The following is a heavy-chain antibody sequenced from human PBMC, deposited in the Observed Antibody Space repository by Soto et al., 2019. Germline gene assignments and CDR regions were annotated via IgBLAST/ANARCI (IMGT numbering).Heavy chain of an antibody. CDR3: ARHGPLTNNWNQLNC. J-gene: IGHJ4*02. CDR2: IYYNGNT. D-gene: IGHD1-1*01. CDR1: GGSISSSPYY. V-gene: IGHV4-39*01. Sequence: QLQLQESGPGLVEPSETLSLTCTVSGGSISSSPYYWAWIRQPPGKGLQWIGNIYYNGNTFYNPSLKSRVAISIDTSNNQFSLRLSSVTASDTAVYYCARHGPLTNNWNQLNCWGQGTLVTVSS.